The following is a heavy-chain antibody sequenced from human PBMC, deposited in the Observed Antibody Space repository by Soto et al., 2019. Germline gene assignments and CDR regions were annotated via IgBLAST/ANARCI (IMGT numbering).Heavy chain of an antibody. V-gene: IGHV1-69*13. CDR3: ARVIGRNKYDDLMTGYYKEGY. Sequence: SVKVSCKASGGTFSSYAISWVRQAPGQGLEWMGGIIPIFGTANYAQKFQGRVTITADESTSTAYMELSSLRSEDTAVYYCARVIGRNKYDDLMTGYYKEGYCGQRTLVTVSS. CDR1: GGTFSSYA. D-gene: IGHD3-9*01. CDR2: IIPIFGTA. J-gene: IGHJ4*02.